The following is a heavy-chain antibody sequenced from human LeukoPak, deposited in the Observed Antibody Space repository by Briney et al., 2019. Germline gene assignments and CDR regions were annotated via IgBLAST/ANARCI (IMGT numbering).Heavy chain of an antibody. CDR1: GFTFSNYE. Sequence: GGSLRLSCAASGFTFSNYEMNWVRQAPGKGLEWVSAISGSGGTTYYADSVKGRFTISRDESKNTLYLQMNSLRAEDTAVYYCAKNVEVITILEAFDIWGQGTMVTVSS. J-gene: IGHJ3*02. CDR2: ISGSGGTT. CDR3: AKNVEVITILEAFDI. V-gene: IGHV3-23*01. D-gene: IGHD3-22*01.